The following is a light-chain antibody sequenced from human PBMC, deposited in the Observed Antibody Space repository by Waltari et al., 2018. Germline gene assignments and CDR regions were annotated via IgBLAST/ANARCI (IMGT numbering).Light chain of an antibody. CDR1: TSDVGGYNY. CDR3: SSYISSDTLEL. CDR2: DVS. J-gene: IGLJ2*01. V-gene: IGLV2-14*03. Sequence: HSALTQPASVSGSPGQSITISCTGTTSDVGGYNYVSWYQQHPGKAPKIMIYDVSNRPSGVSNRFSGSKSGNTASLTISGLQAEDEADYYCSSYISSDTLELFGGGTSLTVL.